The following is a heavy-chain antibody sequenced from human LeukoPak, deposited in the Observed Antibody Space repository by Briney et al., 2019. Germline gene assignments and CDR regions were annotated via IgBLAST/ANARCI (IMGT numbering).Heavy chain of an antibody. CDR3: ARTIYSGYDRYYFDY. J-gene: IGHJ4*02. Sequence: PGGYLRLSCAASGCTFSCYSMNWVRQAPGKGLEWVSSISSSSSYIYYADSVKGRLTISRDSAKNSLYLQMNSLRAEDTAVYYCARTIYSGYDRYYFDYWGQGTLVTVSS. D-gene: IGHD5-12*01. CDR2: ISSSSSYI. CDR1: GCTFSCYS. V-gene: IGHV3-21*01.